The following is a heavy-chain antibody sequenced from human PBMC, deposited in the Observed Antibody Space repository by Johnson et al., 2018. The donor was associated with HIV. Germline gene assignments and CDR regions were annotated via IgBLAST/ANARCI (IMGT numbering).Heavy chain of an antibody. Sequence: VQLVESGGGLVQPGGSLRLSCAASGFTFSSYAMHWVRQAPGKGLEWVAVISYDGSYKYYADSVKGRFTISRDNSKNTLYLQMNSLSAEDTAVYYCARDSIRELELPDGFDIWGQGTMVTVSS. V-gene: IGHV3-30-3*01. D-gene: IGHD1-7*01. J-gene: IGHJ3*02. CDR2: ISYDGSYK. CDR3: ARDSIRELELPDGFDI. CDR1: GFTFSSYA.